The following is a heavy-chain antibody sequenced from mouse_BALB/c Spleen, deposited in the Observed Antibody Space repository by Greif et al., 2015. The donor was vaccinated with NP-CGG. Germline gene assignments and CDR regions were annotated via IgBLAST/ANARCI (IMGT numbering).Heavy chain of an antibody. CDR1: GFTFSSYA. CDR2: ISSGGSYT. J-gene: IGHJ4*01. CDR3: AKAYDYKSILYSRYAMDY. Sequence: VQLKESGGGLVKPGGSLKLSCAASGFTFSSYAMSWVRQSPEKRLEWVAEISSGGSYTYYPDTVTGRFTISRDNAKNTLYLEMSSLRSEDTAMYYCAKAYDYKSILYSRYAMDYWGQGTSVTVSS. V-gene: IGHV5-9-4*01. D-gene: IGHD2-4*01.